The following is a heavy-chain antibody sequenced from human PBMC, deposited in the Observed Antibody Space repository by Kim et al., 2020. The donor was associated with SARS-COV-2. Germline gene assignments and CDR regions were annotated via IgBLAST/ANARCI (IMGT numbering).Heavy chain of an antibody. J-gene: IGHJ4*02. D-gene: IGHD6-13*01. CDR2: IIPIFGTA. Sequence: SVKVSCKASGGTFSSYAISWVRQAPGQGLEWMGGIIPIFGTANYAQKFQGRVTITADESTSTAYMELSSLRSEDTAVYYCARGRGIAAAGTFDYWGQGTLVTVSS. CDR1: GGTFSSYA. CDR3: ARGRGIAAAGTFDY. V-gene: IGHV1-69*13.